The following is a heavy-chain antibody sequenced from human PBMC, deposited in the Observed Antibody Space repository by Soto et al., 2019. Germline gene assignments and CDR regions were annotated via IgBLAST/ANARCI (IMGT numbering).Heavy chain of an antibody. CDR2: IYWDDDK. D-gene: IGHD6-13*01. CDR3: AHSLEPLAAAGLDY. J-gene: IGHJ4*02. Sequence: QITLKESGPTLVKPTQTLTLTCTFSGFSLSTSGVGVGWIRQPPGKALEWLALIYWDDDKRYSPSLKSRLTITKDTSKNQVVLTITNMDPVDTATYYCAHSLEPLAAAGLDYWGQGTLVTVYS. V-gene: IGHV2-5*02. CDR1: GFSLSTSGVG.